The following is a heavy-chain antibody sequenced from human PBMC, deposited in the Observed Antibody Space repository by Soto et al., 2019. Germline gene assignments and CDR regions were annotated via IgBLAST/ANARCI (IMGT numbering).Heavy chain of an antibody. CDR3: ATRITVFGLLIPPFDP. CDR2: FYTSGGA. CDR1: GGSISTYY. Sequence: SETLSLTCTVSGGSISTYYWSWIRQPAGKGLEWIGRFYTSGGANYNPSLKSRVTMSVDTSNNQFSLRLSSVTAADTAIYYCATRITVFGLLIPPFDPWGQGTQVTVSS. J-gene: IGHJ5*02. D-gene: IGHD3-3*01. V-gene: IGHV4-4*07.